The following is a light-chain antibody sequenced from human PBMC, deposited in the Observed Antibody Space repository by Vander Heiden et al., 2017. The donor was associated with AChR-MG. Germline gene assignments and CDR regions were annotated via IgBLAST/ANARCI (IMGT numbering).Light chain of an antibody. CDR1: SSDVGAYNY. V-gene: IGLV2-11*01. J-gene: IGLJ1*01. CDR2: DVS. CDR3: YSYAGT. Sequence: QSALTQPRSVSGSPGQSVTISCTGTSSDVGAYNYVHCYQQHPGKAPKLMIYDVSKRPSGVPDRFSGSKSGNTASLTISGLQAEDEADYYCYSYAGTFGTGTKLTVL.